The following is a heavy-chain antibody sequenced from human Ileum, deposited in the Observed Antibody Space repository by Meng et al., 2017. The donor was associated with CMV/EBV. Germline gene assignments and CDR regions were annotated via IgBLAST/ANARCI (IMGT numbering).Heavy chain of an antibody. D-gene: IGHD5-12*01. CDR3: AREKSGSHFDS. Sequence: HLKLQGSGPGLVKPSETLSLTCTVSGASLSTSDYYWAYIRQSPGKGLEWVGSVYYNGRTYSNSSLESRVTMSLDTSKNQFSLRLSSVTAADTAMYFCAREKSGSHFDSWGQGTLVTVSS. V-gene: IGHV4-39*07. CDR2: VYYNGRT. CDR1: GASLSTSDYY. J-gene: IGHJ4*02.